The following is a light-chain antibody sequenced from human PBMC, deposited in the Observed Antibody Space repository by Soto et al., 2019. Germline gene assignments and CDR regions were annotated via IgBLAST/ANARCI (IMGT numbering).Light chain of an antibody. CDR1: SSNIGSKT. V-gene: IGLV1-44*01. CDR2: SDN. CDR3: VAWDDSLSGYV. Sequence: QSVLTQPPSASGTPGQRVTISCSGSSSNIGSKTVNWYQQVPGRAPKLLIHSDNRRPSGVPDRFSGSKSGTSASLVISGFQSEDEADYYCVAWDDSLSGYVFGTGTKLTVL. J-gene: IGLJ1*01.